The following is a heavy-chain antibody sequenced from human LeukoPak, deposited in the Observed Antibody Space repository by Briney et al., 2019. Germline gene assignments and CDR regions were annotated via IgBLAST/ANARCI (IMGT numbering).Heavy chain of an antibody. Sequence: SETLSLTRTVSGGSISSYYWSWIRQPPGKGLEWIGYIYYSGSTNYNPSLKSRVTISVDTSKNQFSLKLSSVTAADTAVYYCARGDFSDPFGQLDYWGQGTLVTVSS. J-gene: IGHJ4*02. CDR3: ARGDFSDPFGQLDY. CDR2: IYYSGST. CDR1: GGSISSYY. D-gene: IGHD3-10*01. V-gene: IGHV4-59*01.